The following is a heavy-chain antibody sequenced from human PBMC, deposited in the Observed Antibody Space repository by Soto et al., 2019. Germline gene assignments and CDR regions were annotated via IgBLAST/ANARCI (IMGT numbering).Heavy chain of an antibody. CDR2: INGGSDSI. V-gene: IGHV3-48*01. CDR1: GFAFSGHS. D-gene: IGHD6-19*01. CDR3: VRYLYNSGRPSFDS. Sequence: GGSLRLSCAASGFAFSGHSMNWVRQAPGEGLEWLSHINGGSDSIYYAASVQGRFTISRDNARNSLFLQMNSLRAEDTAIYYCVRYLYNSGRPSFDSWGQGTLVTVSS. J-gene: IGHJ4*02.